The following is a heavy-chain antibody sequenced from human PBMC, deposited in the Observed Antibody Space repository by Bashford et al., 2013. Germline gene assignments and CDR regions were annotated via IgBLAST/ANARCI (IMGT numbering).Heavy chain of an antibody. CDR1: GFSVSNHH. CDR2: IYNSGDR. V-gene: IGHV3-53*01. Sequence: GSLRLSCAVSGFSVSNHHVTWVRQAPGKGLECVSVIYNSGDRFYPDALKGRFTISRDSSQNTVYLQMNNLRAEDSAVYYCSGLGGNTVYEWGPGALVTVSS. D-gene: IGHD5/OR15-5a*01. J-gene: IGHJ4*02. CDR3: SGLGGNTVYE.